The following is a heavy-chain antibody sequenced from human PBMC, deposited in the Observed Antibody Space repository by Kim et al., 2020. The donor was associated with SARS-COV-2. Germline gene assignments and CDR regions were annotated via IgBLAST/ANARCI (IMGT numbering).Heavy chain of an antibody. Sequence: SVKVSCKASGGTFSSYAISWVRQAPGQGLEWMGGIIPIFGTANYAQKFQGRVTITADESTSTAYMELSSLRSEDTAVYYCARDLGYCSGGSCYPFHYWGQGTLVTVSS. V-gene: IGHV1-69*13. CDR3: ARDLGYCSGGSCYPFHY. CDR1: GGTFSSYA. J-gene: IGHJ4*02. D-gene: IGHD2-15*01. CDR2: IIPIFGTA.